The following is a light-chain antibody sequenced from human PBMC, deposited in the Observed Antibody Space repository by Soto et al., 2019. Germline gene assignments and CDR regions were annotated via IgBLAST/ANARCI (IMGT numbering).Light chain of an antibody. J-gene: IGKJ1*01. CDR1: QSINNW. Sequence: DIQMTQSPSPLSASVGARVTITCRASQSINNWLAWYQQKPGKAPKLLIYKASNLDIGVPSRFSGSGSGTEFPLTISSLQPDDFATYYCQQYDTYWTFGQGTKVEIK. V-gene: IGKV1-5*03. CDR2: KAS. CDR3: QQYDTYWT.